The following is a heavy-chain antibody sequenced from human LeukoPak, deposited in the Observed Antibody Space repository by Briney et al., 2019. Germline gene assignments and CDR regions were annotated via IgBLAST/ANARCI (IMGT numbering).Heavy chain of an antibody. J-gene: IGHJ4*02. Sequence: GGSLRLSCAASGFTFSSYSMNWVRQAPGKGLEWVSYISSSSTIYYADSVKGRFTISRDNAKNSLYLQMNSLRDEDTAVYYCAKTHYYDSSGVPGDYWGQGTLVTVSS. CDR3: AKTHYYDSSGVPGDY. CDR1: GFTFSSYS. V-gene: IGHV3-48*02. CDR2: ISSSSTI. D-gene: IGHD3-22*01.